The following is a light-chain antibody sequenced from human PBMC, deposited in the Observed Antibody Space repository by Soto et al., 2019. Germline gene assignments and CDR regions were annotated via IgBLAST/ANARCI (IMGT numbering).Light chain of an antibody. Sequence: DIQMTQSPYSLSASVGDRVTITCRASQSISTYLNWYQQKPGKAPNLLIYAASTLQSGVPSRFSGSGSGTDFTLTISGLQPDDFATYYCQQSYSTPLTFGGGTKV. V-gene: IGKV1-39*01. J-gene: IGKJ4*01. CDR1: QSISTY. CDR3: QQSYSTPLT. CDR2: AAS.